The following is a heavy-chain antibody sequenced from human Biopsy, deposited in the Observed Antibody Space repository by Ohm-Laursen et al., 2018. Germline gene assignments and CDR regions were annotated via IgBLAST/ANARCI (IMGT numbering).Heavy chain of an antibody. CDR3: AKGWREKHYYAMDV. V-gene: IGHV3-23*01. J-gene: IGHJ6*02. CDR2: ISGGGSRT. CDR1: GFTFISYG. Sequence: SLRLSCSASGFTFISYGMNWVRQAPGKGPEWVSAISGGGSRTFYIDSVRGRFTISRDNSKNTLYLQMNSLRADDTAVYYCAKGWREKHYYAMDVWGQGTTVTVSS.